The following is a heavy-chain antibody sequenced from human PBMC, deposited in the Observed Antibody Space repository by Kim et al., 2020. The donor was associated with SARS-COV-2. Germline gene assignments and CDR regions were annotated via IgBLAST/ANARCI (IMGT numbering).Heavy chain of an antibody. J-gene: IGHJ4*02. CDR3: ASLTAV. D-gene: IGHD2-21*02. CDR1: GFTVSKIY. Sequence: GGSLRLSCAASGFTVSKIYMTWVRQAPGKGLEWVSVIHNDGSTYYAASVEGRFTISRDNSKNMVYLQMNSLRVEDTAVYYCASLTAVWGQGPLVTVSS. CDR2: IHNDGST. V-gene: IGHV3-53*01.